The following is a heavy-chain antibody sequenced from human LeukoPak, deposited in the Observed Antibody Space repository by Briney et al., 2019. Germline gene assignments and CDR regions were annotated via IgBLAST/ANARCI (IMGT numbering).Heavy chain of an antibody. Sequence: GASVKVSCKASGCTFTSYGISWVRQAPGQGLERMGWISAYNGNTHYAQKLQGRVTMTTDTSTSTAYMELRSLRSEDTAVYYCASCKSSGSYCGGHSWGQETLVTVSS. V-gene: IGHV1-18*01. D-gene: IGHD3-10*01. CDR3: ASCKSSGSYCGGHS. CDR1: GCTFTSYG. CDR2: ISAYNGNT. J-gene: IGHJ4*02.